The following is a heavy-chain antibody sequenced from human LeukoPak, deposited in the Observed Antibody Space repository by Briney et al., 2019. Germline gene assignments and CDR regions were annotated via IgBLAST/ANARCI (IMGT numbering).Heavy chain of an antibody. CDR1: GGSISSSSYY. CDR3: ARSDYGGNSPWFDP. V-gene: IGHV4-39*07. Sequence: PSETLSLTCTVSGGSISSSSYYWGWIRQPPGKGLEWIGSIYYSGSTYYNPSLKSRVTISGDTSKNQFSLKLSSVTAADTAVYYCARSDYGGNSPWFDPWGQGTLVTVSS. D-gene: IGHD4-23*01. CDR2: IYYSGST. J-gene: IGHJ5*02.